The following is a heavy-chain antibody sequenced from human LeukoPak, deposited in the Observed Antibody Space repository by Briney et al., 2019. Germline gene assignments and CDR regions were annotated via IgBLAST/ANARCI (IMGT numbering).Heavy chain of an antibody. CDR1: GFTFRTYD. CDR3: TSDIAGRGTAMDV. Sequence: PGGSLRLSCAASGFTFRTYDMHWVRHVSGEGLEWVATIGTTGDTYYSGSVNGRFTISREACKNSLFLQINSLLAGDTAAYYCTSDIAGRGTAMDVWGKGTTVTVSS. J-gene: IGHJ6*03. V-gene: IGHV3-13*01. D-gene: IGHD6-13*01. CDR2: IGTTGDT.